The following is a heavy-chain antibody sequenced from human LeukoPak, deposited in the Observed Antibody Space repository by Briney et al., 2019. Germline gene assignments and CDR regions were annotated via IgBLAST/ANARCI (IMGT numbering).Heavy chain of an antibody. Sequence: PSETLSLTCTVSGGSISSYYWSWIRQPPGKGLEWIGYIYYSGSTTYNPSLKSRVTISVDTSKNQFSLKLSSVTAADTAVYYCARAGVNWFDPWGQGTLVTVSS. CDR1: GGSISSYY. J-gene: IGHJ5*02. V-gene: IGHV4-59*01. CDR2: IYYSGST. D-gene: IGHD6-19*01. CDR3: ARAGVNWFDP.